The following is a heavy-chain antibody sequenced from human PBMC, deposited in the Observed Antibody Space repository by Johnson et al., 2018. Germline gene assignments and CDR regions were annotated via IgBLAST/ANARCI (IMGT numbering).Heavy chain of an antibody. CDR1: GGSFSSYY. CDR2: IYYSGST. J-gene: IGHJ6*02. Sequence: QVQLQQWGAALLKPSETLSLTCAVYGGSFSSYYWSWIRQPPGKGLEWIGYIYYSGSTNYNPSLKSLVTISVDTSKNQFSLKLSSVTDAATAVYYCARVRAVAGTENYYDGMDVWGQGTTVTVSS. D-gene: IGHD6-19*01. CDR3: ARVRAVAGTENYYDGMDV. V-gene: IGHV4-34*11.